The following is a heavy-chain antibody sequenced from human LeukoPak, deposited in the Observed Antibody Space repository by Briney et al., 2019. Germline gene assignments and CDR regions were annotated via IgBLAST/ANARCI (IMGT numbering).Heavy chain of an antibody. J-gene: IGHJ4*02. CDR3: AKRHTGYDYFDY. D-gene: IGHD5-12*01. CDR2: IYPGDSDT. CDR1: GYSFTNYW. V-gene: IGHV5-51*01. Sequence: GESLKISCKGSGYSFTNYWVAWVRQMPGKGLEWMGIIYPGDSDTRYSPSFQGQVTISVDKSISTAYLQWSSLKASDTAMYYCAKRHTGYDYFDYWGQGTLVTVSS.